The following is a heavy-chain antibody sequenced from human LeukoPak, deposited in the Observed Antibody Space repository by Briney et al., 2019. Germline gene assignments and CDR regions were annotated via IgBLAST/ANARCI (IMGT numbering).Heavy chain of an antibody. V-gene: IGHV3-30*18. CDR3: AKTMVRGVIIAQGFDY. Sequence: GGSLRLSCAASGFTFSSYGMHWVRQAPGKGLEWVAVISYDGSNKYYADSVKGRFTISRDNSKNTLYLQMNSLRAEDTAVYYCAKTMVRGVIIAQGFDYWGQGTLVTVSS. CDR2: ISYDGSNK. D-gene: IGHD3-10*01. CDR1: GFTFSSYG. J-gene: IGHJ4*02.